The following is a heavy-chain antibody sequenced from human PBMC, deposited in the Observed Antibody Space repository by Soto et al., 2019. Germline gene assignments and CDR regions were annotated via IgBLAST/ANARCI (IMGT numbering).Heavy chain of an antibody. CDR3: AKEGIRWDDGALDD. Sequence: QAQSVVSHVRGGSDSTYYSAWIRQPSGKGLEWVGLISSSGTTNYNPSLKRRVAMSLDTSTNLFSLRLTSVTAADTDVYYCAKEGIRWDDGALDDWGQGTKVTVSS. V-gene: IGHV4-4*07. CDR1: GGSDSTYY. J-gene: IGHJ6*02. D-gene: IGHD1-26*01. CDR2: ISSSGTT.